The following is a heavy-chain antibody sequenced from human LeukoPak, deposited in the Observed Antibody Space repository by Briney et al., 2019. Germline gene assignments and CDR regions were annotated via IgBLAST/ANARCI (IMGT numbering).Heavy chain of an antibody. CDR1: GYSFTNYW. J-gene: IGHJ5*02. CDR2: SNPGESHT. D-gene: IGHD5-12*01. V-gene: IGHV5-51*01. Sequence: GESLKISCKCSGYSFTNYWIGWVRQMPGKGLEWMGISNPGESHTKCKPTFQGQVHISADKSTSTAYLPGNRLKGPDTAMDSCAKKGAWVATGNWFDPWGQGTLVTVSS. CDR3: AKKGAWVATGNWFDP.